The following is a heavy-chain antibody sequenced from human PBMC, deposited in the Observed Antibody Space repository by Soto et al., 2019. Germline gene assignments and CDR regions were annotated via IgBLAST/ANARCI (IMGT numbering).Heavy chain of an antibody. CDR2: IIPIFGTA. V-gene: IGHV1-69*06. Sequence: SVKVSCKASGGTFSSYAISWVRQAPGQGLEWMGGIIPIFGTANYAQKFQGRVTITADKSTSTAYMELSSLRSEDTAVYYCARDPAYYYDSSGPQYYGMDVWGQGTTVTVSS. D-gene: IGHD3-22*01. CDR1: GGTFSSYA. J-gene: IGHJ6*02. CDR3: ARDPAYYYDSSGPQYYGMDV.